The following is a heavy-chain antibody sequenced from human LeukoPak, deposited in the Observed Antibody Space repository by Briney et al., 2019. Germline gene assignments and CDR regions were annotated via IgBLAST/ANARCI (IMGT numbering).Heavy chain of an antibody. J-gene: IGHJ2*01. D-gene: IGHD1-14*01. V-gene: IGHV4-59*08. CDR1: GGSISSYY. Sequence: PSETLSLTCTVSGGSISSYYWSWIRQPPGKGLEYIGYIYYSGNTNSNPSLNSRVTISVDTSQNQFSPKLSSVTAADTAVYYCARRGSGASLEYYFDLWGRGTLVTVSS. CDR2: IYYSGNT. CDR3: ARRGSGASLEYYFDL.